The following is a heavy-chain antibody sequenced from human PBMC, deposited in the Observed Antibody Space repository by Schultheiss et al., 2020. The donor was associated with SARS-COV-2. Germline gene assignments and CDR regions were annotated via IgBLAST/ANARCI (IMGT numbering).Heavy chain of an antibody. Sequence: GGSLRLSCAASGKFTFSSFGIHWVRQAPGKGLEWVALISYDGRKEYYADSVKGRFTISRDNSKNTMYLQMNSLTTDDTAMYYCARDAPHYCDSDCQSLDAVDLWGLGRMVTVAS. CDR2: ISYDGRKE. J-gene: IGHJ3*01. D-gene: IGHD2-21*02. CDR1: GKFTFSSFG. V-gene: IGHV3-30*03. CDR3: ARDAPHYCDSDCQSLDAVDL.